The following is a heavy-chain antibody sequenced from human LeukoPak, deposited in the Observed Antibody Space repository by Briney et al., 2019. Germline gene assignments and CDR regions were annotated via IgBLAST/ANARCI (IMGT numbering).Heavy chain of an antibody. V-gene: IGHV4-39*01. Sequence: PSETLSLTCTVSGGSISSSSYYWGWIRQPPGKGLEWIGSIYYSGSTYYNPSLKSRVTISVDTSKNQFSLKLSSVTAADTAVYYCARHRGGSYVYWGQGTLVTVSS. CDR1: GGSISSSSYY. D-gene: IGHD1-26*01. CDR2: IYYSGST. J-gene: IGHJ4*02. CDR3: ARHRGGSYVY.